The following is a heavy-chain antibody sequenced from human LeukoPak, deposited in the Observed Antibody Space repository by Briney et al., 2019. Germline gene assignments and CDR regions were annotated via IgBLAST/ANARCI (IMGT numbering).Heavy chain of an antibody. J-gene: IGHJ4*02. V-gene: IGHV1-24*01. CDR1: GYTLTELS. CDR3: ARRIMYYDFWSGSYFDY. D-gene: IGHD3-3*01. Sequence: ASVKVSCKVSGYTLTELSMHWVRQAPGKGLEWMGGFDPEDGETIYAQKFQGRVTMTTDTSTSTAYMELRSLRSDDTAVYYCARRIMYYDFWSGSYFDYWGQGTLVTVSS. CDR2: FDPEDGET.